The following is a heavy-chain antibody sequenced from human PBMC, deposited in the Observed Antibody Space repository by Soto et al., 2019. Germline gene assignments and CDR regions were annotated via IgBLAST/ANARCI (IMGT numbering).Heavy chain of an antibody. CDR1: GGSISPSY. J-gene: IGHJ4*02. CDR2: IYYTGNT. CDR3: AAGLDHNKVGY. D-gene: IGHD2-2*03. V-gene: IGHV4-59*01. Sequence: QVRLQESGPGLVKPSETLSLTCTVSGGSISPSYWNWVRQPPGKRPECIGCIYYTGNTHYTPSPKSRVTISRDTSKNQFSLELTSVTAADTAMYFCAAGLDHNKVGYWGQGTLVTVSS.